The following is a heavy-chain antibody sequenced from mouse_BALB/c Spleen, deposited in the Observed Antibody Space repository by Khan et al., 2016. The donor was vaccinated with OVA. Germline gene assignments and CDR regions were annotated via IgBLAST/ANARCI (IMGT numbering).Heavy chain of an antibody. V-gene: IGHV1S134*01. J-gene: IGHJ2*01. Sequence: EVQLQESGAELGRPGSPVKLSCKTSGSTFTSYGIKWVKQRPGQGLEWIGYIYPGNGYTEYNERFQGKAILTSDTSSSTAYMQLRSLTSEDSAMYFCTTAYYRYYFDYWGQGTILTVSS. D-gene: IGHD2-14*01. CDR3: TTAYYRYYFDY. CDR1: GSTFTSYG. CDR2: IYPGNGYT.